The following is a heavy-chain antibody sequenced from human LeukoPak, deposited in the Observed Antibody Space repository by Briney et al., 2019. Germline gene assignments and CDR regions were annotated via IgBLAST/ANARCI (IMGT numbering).Heavy chain of an antibody. D-gene: IGHD6-13*01. Sequence: PGGSLRLSCATSGFTFSSYAMHWVRQAPGKGLEWVAVISYDGSNKYYADSLKGRFTISRDNAKDSLYLQMNSLRAEDTAVYYCAREAGRYSSNIDWFDPWGQGTLVTVSS. CDR2: ISYDGSNK. V-gene: IGHV3-30-3*01. J-gene: IGHJ5*02. CDR1: GFTFSSYA. CDR3: AREAGRYSSNIDWFDP.